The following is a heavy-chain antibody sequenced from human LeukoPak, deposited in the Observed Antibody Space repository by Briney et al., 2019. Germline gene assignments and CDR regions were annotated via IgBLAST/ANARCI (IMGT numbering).Heavy chain of an antibody. V-gene: IGHV4-4*07. Sequence: SETLSLTCTVSGGSISSYHWSWIRQPAGKGLEWIGRIYTSGSTNYNPSLKSRVTMSVDTSKNQFSLKLSSVTAADTAVYYCARNSYGSGSYYLSPYNAFDIWSQGTMVTVSS. CDR3: ARNSYGSGSYYLSPYNAFDI. J-gene: IGHJ3*02. CDR1: GGSISSYH. D-gene: IGHD3-10*01. CDR2: IYTSGST.